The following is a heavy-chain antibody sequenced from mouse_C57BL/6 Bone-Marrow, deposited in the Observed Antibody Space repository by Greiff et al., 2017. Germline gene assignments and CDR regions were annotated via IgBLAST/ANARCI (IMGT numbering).Heavy chain of an antibody. V-gene: IGHV5-4*01. J-gene: IGHJ1*03. CDR1: GFTFSSYA. D-gene: IGHD1-1*01. CDR3: ARASGSSHWYFDV. CDR2: ISDGGSYT. Sequence: EVQLVASGGGLVKPGGSLKLSCAASGFTFSSYAMSWVRQTPEKRLEWVATISDGGSYTYYPDNVKGRFTISRDNAKNNLYLQMSHLKSEDTAMYYCARASGSSHWYFDVWGTGTTVTVSS.